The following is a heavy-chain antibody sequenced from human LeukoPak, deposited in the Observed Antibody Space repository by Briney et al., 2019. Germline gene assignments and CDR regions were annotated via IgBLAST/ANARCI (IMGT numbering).Heavy chain of an antibody. CDR1: GYTFTDDY. V-gene: IGHV1-2*02. Sequence: ASVKVSCKASGYTFTDDYVHWVRQAPGQRLEWMGWINPNSGVTNYAQKFQGRVTMTRDMSISTAYMELSRLRSDDTAVYYCARSPDILTGENFDYWGQGTLVTVSS. D-gene: IGHD3-9*01. CDR3: ARSPDILTGENFDY. J-gene: IGHJ4*02. CDR2: INPNSGVT.